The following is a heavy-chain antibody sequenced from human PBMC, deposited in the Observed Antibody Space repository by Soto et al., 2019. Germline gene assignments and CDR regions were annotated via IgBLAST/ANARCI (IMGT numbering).Heavy chain of an antibody. D-gene: IGHD6-19*01. Sequence: EVQLVESGGGLVQPGGSLRLSCAASGFTFSSYDMHWVRQATGKGLEWVSAIGTAGDTYYPGSVKGRFTISRENAKNSLYLQMNSLRAEDTAVYYCARDIFDGYSSGWPSLGAFDIWGQGTMVTVSS. CDR1: GFTFSSYD. CDR2: IGTAGDT. CDR3: ARDIFDGYSSGWPSLGAFDI. V-gene: IGHV3-13*01. J-gene: IGHJ3*02.